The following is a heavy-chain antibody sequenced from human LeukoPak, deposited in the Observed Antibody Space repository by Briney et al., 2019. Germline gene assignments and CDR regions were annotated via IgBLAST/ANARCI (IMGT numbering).Heavy chain of an antibody. J-gene: IGHJ4*02. CDR2: IYHSGST. D-gene: IGHD1-26*01. Sequence: PSQTLSLTCTVSGGSTSSGSYYWSWIRQPPGKGLEWIGSIYHSGSTYYNPSLKSRVTISVDTSKNQFSLKLSSVTAADTAVYYCARQRRDVGATLGAFDYWGQGTLVTVSS. V-gene: IGHV4-39*01. CDR3: ARQRRDVGATLGAFDY. CDR1: GGSTSSGSYY.